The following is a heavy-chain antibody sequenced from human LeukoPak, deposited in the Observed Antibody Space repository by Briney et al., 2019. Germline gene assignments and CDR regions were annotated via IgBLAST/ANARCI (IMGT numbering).Heavy chain of an antibody. CDR1: GFTFSSYG. J-gene: IGHJ5*02. CDR2: ISYDGSHK. CDR3: AKGLPVWFDP. V-gene: IGHV3-30*18. Sequence: GRSLRLSCAASGFTFSSYGMHWVRQAPGKGLEWVAVISYDGSHKYYADSVKGRFTISRDNSKNTLYLQMNSLRAEDTAVYYCAKGLPVWFDPWGQGTLVTISS.